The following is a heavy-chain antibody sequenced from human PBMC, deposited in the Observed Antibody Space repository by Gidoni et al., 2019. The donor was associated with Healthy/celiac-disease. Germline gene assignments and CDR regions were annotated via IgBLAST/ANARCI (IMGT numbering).Heavy chain of an antibody. CDR3: AKARVVVVPAAVFDY. CDR1: GFTFRSYA. Sequence: EVQLLESGGGLVQPGGSLRLSCAASGFTFRSYAMSWVRQAPGKGLGWVSAISGSGGSTYYADSVKGRFTISRDNSKNTLYLQMNSLRAEDTAVYYCAKARVVVVPAAVFDYWGQGTLVTVSS. V-gene: IGHV3-23*01. D-gene: IGHD2-2*01. CDR2: ISGSGGST. J-gene: IGHJ4*02.